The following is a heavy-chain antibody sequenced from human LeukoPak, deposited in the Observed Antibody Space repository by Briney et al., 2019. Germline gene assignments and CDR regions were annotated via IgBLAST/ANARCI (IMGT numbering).Heavy chain of an antibody. CDR3: TTGYYGSGSLYYFDY. J-gene: IGHJ4*02. CDR2: IKSKTDGGTT. CDR1: GFTFSNAW. D-gene: IGHD3-10*01. V-gene: IGHV3-15*01. Sequence: GGSLRLSCAASGFTFSNAWMTWVRQAPGKGLEWVGRIKSKTDGGTTDYAAPVKGRFTISSDDSKNTLYLQMNSLKTEDTAVYYCTTGYYGSGSLYYFDYWGQGTLVPVSS.